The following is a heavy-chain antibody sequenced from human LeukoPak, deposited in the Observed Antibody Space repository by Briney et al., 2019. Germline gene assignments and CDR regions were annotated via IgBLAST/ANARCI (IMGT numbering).Heavy chain of an antibody. V-gene: IGHV4-59*01. J-gene: IGHJ3*02. CDR2: IYYSGST. D-gene: IGHD1-26*01. Sequence: SEILSLTCTVSGGSISSYYWSWIRQPPGKGLEWIGYIYYSGSTNYNPSLKSRVTISVDTSKNQFSLKLSSVTAADTAVYYCARAGVGATDDAFDIWGQGTMVTVSS. CDR3: ARAGVGATDDAFDI. CDR1: GGSISSYY.